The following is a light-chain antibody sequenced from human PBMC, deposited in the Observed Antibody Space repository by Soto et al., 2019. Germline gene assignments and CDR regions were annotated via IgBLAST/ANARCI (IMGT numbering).Light chain of an antibody. CDR2: KAS. CDR3: QQSVTAFRS. V-gene: IGKV1-5*03. J-gene: IGKJ1*01. CDR1: QSISSW. Sequence: DIQMTQSPSTLSASVGDRVTITCRASQSISSWLAWYQQKPGTAPKLLIYKASSLQSGVPSRFSGSGSGTEFTLTISSLQPDDFATYYCQQSVTAFRSFGQGTKVEFK.